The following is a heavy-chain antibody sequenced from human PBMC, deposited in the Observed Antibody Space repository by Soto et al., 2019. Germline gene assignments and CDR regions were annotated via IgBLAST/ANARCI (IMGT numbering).Heavy chain of an antibody. J-gene: IGHJ6*02. Sequence: SETLSLTCTVSGGSISSYYWSWIRQPAGKGLEWIGRIYTSGSTNYNPSLKSRVTMSVDTSKNQFSLKLSSVTAADTAVYYCAREYSSSWRSLYYYYGMDVWDQGTTVTVSS. V-gene: IGHV4-4*07. CDR3: AREYSSSWRSLYYYYGMDV. CDR2: IYTSGST. CDR1: GGSISSYY. D-gene: IGHD6-6*01.